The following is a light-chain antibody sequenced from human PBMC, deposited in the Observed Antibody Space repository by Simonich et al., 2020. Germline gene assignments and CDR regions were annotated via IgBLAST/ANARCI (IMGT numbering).Light chain of an antibody. V-gene: IGKV4-1*01. CDR1: QSVLYSSNNKNY. J-gene: IGKJ2*01. CDR2: LAS. CDR3: QQYYSTPNT. Sequence: DIVMTQSPDSLAVSLGERATINLKSSQSVLYSSNNKNYLAWYQQKPGQPPKLLIYLASTRESGVPDRFSGSGSGTDFTLTISSLQAEDVAVYYCQQYYSTPNTFGQGTKLEIK.